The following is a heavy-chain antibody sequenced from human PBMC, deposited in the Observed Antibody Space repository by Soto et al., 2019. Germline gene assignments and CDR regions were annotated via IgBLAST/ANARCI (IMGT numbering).Heavy chain of an antibody. CDR1: GFTVSSNY. CDR3: AGRSNRYGMDV. V-gene: IGHV3-53*01. D-gene: IGHD4-4*01. J-gene: IGHJ6*02. Sequence: GGSLRLSCAASGFTVSSNYMSWVRQAPGKGLEWVSVIYSGGRTYYADSVKGRFTISRDNSKNTLYLQMNSLRAEDTAVYYCAGRSNRYGMDVWGQGTTVTVSS. CDR2: IYSGGRT.